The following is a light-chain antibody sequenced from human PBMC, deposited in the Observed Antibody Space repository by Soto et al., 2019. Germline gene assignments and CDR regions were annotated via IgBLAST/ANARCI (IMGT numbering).Light chain of an antibody. Sequence: EIVLAQSPATLSLSPGERATLSCRASQSVSGYLAWYQQKPGQAPRLLIYDASNRATGVPARFSGSGSGTDFTLTISSLEPEDFAVYYCRQRSNWPWTFGQGTKVEI. J-gene: IGKJ1*01. V-gene: IGKV3-11*01. CDR1: QSVSGY. CDR3: RQRSNWPWT. CDR2: DAS.